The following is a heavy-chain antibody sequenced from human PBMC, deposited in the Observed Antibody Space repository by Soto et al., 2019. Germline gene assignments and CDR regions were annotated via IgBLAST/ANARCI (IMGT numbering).Heavy chain of an antibody. D-gene: IGHD3-3*01. J-gene: IGHJ4*02. Sequence: GGSLRLSCAASGFTFSSYAMSWVRQAPGKGLEWVSAISGSGGSTYYADSVKGRFTISRDNSKNTLYLQMNSLRAEDTAVYYCAHNFKSRAVLRFLEWLFDYWGQGTLVTVSS. V-gene: IGHV3-23*01. CDR2: ISGSGGST. CDR1: GFTFSSYA. CDR3: AHNFKSRAVLRFLEWLFDY.